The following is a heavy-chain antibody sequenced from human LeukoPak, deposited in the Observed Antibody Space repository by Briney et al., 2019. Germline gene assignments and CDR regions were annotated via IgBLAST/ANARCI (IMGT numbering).Heavy chain of an antibody. CDR3: ARRPLSAIDY. D-gene: IGHD2/OR15-2a*01. V-gene: IGHV3-7*03. Sequence: PGGSLRLSCAASGFTFSDHYMDWVRQAPGKGLEWVANIKQDGSEKYYVDSVKGRFTISRDNAKNSLYLQMNSLRAEDTAVYYCARRPLSAIDYWGQGTLVTVSS. J-gene: IGHJ4*02. CDR2: IKQDGSEK. CDR1: GFTFSDHY.